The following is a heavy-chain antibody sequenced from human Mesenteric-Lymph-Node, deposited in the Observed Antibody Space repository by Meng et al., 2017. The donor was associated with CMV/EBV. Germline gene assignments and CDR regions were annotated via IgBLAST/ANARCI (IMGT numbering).Heavy chain of an antibody. D-gene: IGHD2-21*01. J-gene: IGHJ6*02. V-gene: IGHV3-11*06. CDR3: ARDCGGDNCYSGMDV. Sequence: GGSLRLSCAASGFTFSDYYMSWIRQAPGKGLEWVSSISSSSSYIYYADSVKGRFTISRDNAKSALFLQMDSLRVEDTAMYYCARDCGGDNCYSGMDVWGLGTTVTVSS. CDR2: ISSSSSYI. CDR1: GFTFSDYY.